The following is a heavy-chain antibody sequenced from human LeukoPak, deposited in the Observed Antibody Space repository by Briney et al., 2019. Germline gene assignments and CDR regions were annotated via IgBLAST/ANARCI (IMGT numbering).Heavy chain of an antibody. Sequence: GGSLRLSCAPSGFSVSSNYMNWARHPRGKGLEWVSSIYTGGTTYYADSVKGRFTISRDNSKNTLYLQMNSLRAEDTAVYYCARDKLGSGYSSDFDYWGQGTLVTVSS. CDR2: IYTGGTT. V-gene: IGHV3-66*02. CDR1: GFSVSSNY. D-gene: IGHD6-19*01. CDR3: ARDKLGSGYSSDFDY. J-gene: IGHJ4*02.